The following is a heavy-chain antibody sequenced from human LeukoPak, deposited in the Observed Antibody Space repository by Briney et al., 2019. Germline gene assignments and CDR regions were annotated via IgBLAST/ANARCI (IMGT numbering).Heavy chain of an antibody. J-gene: IGHJ4*02. D-gene: IGHD3-16*02. CDR2: ISSSGSTI. V-gene: IGHV3-48*03. Sequence: GGSLRLSCAASGFTFSSYEMNWVHQAPGKGLEWVSYISSSGSTIYYADSVKGRFTISRDNAKNSLYLQMNSLRAEDTAVYYCARDLYTYDYVWGSYREFDYWGQGTLVTVSS. CDR3: ARDLYTYDYVWGSYREFDY. CDR1: GFTFSSYE.